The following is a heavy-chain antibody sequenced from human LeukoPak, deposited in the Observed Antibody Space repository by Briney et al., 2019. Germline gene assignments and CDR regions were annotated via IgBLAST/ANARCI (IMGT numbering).Heavy chain of an antibody. CDR1: GFTFGDHA. V-gene: IGHV3-49*04. Sequence: GGSLRLSCTASGFTFGDHAMSWVRQAPGKGLEWVGFIRSKGYGGTTEYAASVKGRFTISRDDSKGIAYLQMNSLKVEDTAVYYCTRGPTQQWLYYGMDVWGQGTTVIVSS. J-gene: IGHJ6*02. CDR2: IRSKGYGGTT. D-gene: IGHD5-18*01. CDR3: TRGPTQQWLYYGMDV.